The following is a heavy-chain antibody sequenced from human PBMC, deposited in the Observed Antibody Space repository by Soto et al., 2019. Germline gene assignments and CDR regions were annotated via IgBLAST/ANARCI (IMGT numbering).Heavy chain of an antibody. V-gene: IGHV5-51*01. D-gene: IGHD1-26*01. Sequence: LGESLKISCKGFGYSFTTYWIGWVRQMPGGGQEWMGIIYSGHSEIRYSPAFQGHVTISADKSMSTAYSQCSNLKASDTATYFCARRGSYETFDIWGQGTMVTVSS. CDR2: IYSGHSEI. CDR1: GYSFTTYW. J-gene: IGHJ3*02. CDR3: ARRGSYETFDI.